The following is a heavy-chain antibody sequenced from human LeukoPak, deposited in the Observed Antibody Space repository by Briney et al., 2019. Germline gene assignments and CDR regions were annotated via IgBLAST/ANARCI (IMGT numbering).Heavy chain of an antibody. CDR1: GFTVSSNY. J-gene: IGHJ4*02. CDR2: IYSGGST. D-gene: IGHD5-24*01. CDR3: ARGGRDGYNNPLYYFDY. Sequence: GGSLRPSCAASGFTVSSNYMSWVRQAPGKGLEWVSVIYSGGSTYYADSVKGRFTISRDNSKNTLYLQMNSLRAEDTAVYYCARGGRDGYNNPLYYFDYWGQGTLVTVSS. V-gene: IGHV3-53*01.